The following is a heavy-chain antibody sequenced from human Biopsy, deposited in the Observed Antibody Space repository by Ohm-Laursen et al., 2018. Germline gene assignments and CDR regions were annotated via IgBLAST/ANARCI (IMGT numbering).Heavy chain of an antibody. CDR3: ARDRYYGSESYYSHYNMDV. J-gene: IGHJ6*02. V-gene: IGHV3-33*01. CDR2: IWYDGSNK. Sequence: RSLRLSCAASGFTFTNYGIHWVRQAPGKGLEWVAVIWYDGSNKYSADSVKGRFSISRDNSKNTVYLQMNSLRAADTAVYYCARDRYYGSESYYSHYNMDVWGQGTTVSVSS. D-gene: IGHD3-10*01. CDR1: GFTFTNYG.